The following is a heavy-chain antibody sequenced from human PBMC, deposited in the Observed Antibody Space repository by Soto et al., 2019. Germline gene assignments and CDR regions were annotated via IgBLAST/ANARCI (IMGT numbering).Heavy chain of an antibody. V-gene: IGHV3-23*01. J-gene: IGHJ4*02. CDR2: ISGGMDST. Sequence: PGGSLRLSCAASGFAFDSYWMHWVRQVPGEGLEWVSTISGGMDSTYFADSVEGRFTVSRDNSKNSLYLQMNSLRVEDTAVYFCAKEDYGSGRGNYWGLGTLVNVSS. D-gene: IGHD3-10*01. CDR1: GFAFDSYW. CDR3: AKEDYGSGRGNY.